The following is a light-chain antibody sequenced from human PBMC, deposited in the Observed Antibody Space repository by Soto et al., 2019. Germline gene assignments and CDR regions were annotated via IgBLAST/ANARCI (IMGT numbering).Light chain of an antibody. Sequence: IVMTMCSAPVSLCPLQRVTLSCMASQSVSSKLAWYQQRPGQAPRLLIYSASTRATGIPARFSGSGSGTEFTLTISSLQSEDFAVYYCHQYNHWLTWTFGQGTKVDI. V-gene: IGKV3-15*01. CDR2: SAS. J-gene: IGKJ1*01. CDR1: QSVSSK. CDR3: HQYNHWLTWT.